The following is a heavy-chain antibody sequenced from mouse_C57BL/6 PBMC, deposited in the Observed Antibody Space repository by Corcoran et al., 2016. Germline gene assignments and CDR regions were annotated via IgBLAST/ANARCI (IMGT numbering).Heavy chain of an antibody. D-gene: IGHD1-1*01. Sequence: EVQLQQSGPERVKPWASVKISCKASGYTFTDYYMNWVKQSHGKSLEWIGDINPNNGGTSYNQKFKGKATLTVDKSSSTAYMELRSLTSEDSAVYYCARDYYGSSWYFDVWGTGPTVTVSS. CDR1: GYTFTDYY. J-gene: IGHJ1*03. CDR3: ARDYYGSSWYFDV. CDR2: INPNNGGT. V-gene: IGHV1-26*01.